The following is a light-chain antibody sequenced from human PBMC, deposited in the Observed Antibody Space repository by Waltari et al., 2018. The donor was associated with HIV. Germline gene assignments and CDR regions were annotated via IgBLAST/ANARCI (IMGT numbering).Light chain of an antibody. CDR1: QSLGSSH. CDR2: ATS. Sequence: EIVLTQSPVSLPLSAGDRATLSCRASQSLGSSHLAWSQQRPGQAPSLLIYATSTRATGIPDRFSGSGSGTDFNRTISRLEPEDFALYGCQQYGGSPLTFGGGTTVEI. J-gene: IGKJ4*01. CDR3: QQYGGSPLT. V-gene: IGKV3-20*01.